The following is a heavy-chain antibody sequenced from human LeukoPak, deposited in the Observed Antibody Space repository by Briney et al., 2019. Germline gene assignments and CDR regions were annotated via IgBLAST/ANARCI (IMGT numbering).Heavy chain of an antibody. D-gene: IGHD3-22*01. V-gene: IGHV1-69*04. J-gene: IGHJ3*02. Sequence: SVKVSCKASGGTFSSYAISWVRQAPGQGLEWMGRIIPILGIANYAQKFQGRVTITADKSTSTAYMELSSLRSEDTAVCYCARTYYYDSSGYFDIWGQGTMVTVSS. CDR2: IIPILGIA. CDR1: GGTFSSYA. CDR3: ARTYYYDSSGYFDI.